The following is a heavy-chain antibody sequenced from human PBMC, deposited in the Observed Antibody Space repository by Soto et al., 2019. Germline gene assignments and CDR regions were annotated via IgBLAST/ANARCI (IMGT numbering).Heavy chain of an antibody. CDR2: IYYSGST. J-gene: IGHJ5*02. Sequence: PSETLSLTCTVSGGSISSYYWSWIRQPPGKGLEWIGYIYYSGSTNYNPSLKSRVTISVDTSKNQFSLKLSSVTAADTAVYYCGRDQNWFDPWGQGTLVTVSS. CDR1: GGSISSYY. V-gene: IGHV4-59*01. CDR3: GRDQNWFDP.